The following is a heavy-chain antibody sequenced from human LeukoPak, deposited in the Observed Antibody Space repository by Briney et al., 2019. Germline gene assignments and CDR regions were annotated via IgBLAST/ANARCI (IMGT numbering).Heavy chain of an antibody. J-gene: IGHJ5*02. CDR2: INSDGSST. V-gene: IGHV3-74*01. Sequence: GGSPRLSCAASGFTFSSYWMHWVRQAPGKGLVWVSRINSDGSSTSYADSVKGRFTISRDNAKNTLYLQMNSLRAEDTAVYYCASRIPGSGSYYFNWFDPWGQGTLVTVSS. CDR1: GFTFSSYW. CDR3: ASRIPGSGSYYFNWFDP. D-gene: IGHD3-10*01.